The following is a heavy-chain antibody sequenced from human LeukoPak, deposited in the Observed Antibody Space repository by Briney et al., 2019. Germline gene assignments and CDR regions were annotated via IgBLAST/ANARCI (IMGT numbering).Heavy chain of an antibody. J-gene: IGHJ4*02. CDR1: GFTFSSYG. V-gene: IGHV3-23*01. CDR3: AKDSIVSGYSSGWAFDY. CDR2: ISGSGGDT. D-gene: IGHD6-19*01. Sequence: GGSLRLSCAASGFTFSSYGMHWVRQAPGKGLEWVSGISGSGGDTYYADSVKGRFTISRDNFKNMLYLQMNSLRAEDTAVYYCAKDSIVSGYSSGWAFDYWGQGTLVTVSS.